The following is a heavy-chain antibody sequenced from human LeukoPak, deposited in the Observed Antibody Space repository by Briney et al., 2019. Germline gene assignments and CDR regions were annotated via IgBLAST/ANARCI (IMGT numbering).Heavy chain of an antibody. D-gene: IGHD2-2*01. V-gene: IGHV1-18*01. Sequence: GASVKVSCKASGYTFTGYGISWVRQAPGQGLEWMGWISAYNGNTNYAQKLQGRVTMTTDTSTSTAYMELRSLRSDDTAVYYCARDRCSSTSCYRGRGWFDPWGQGTLVTVSS. CDR1: GYTFTGYG. CDR3: ARDRCSSTSCYRGRGWFDP. J-gene: IGHJ5*02. CDR2: ISAYNGNT.